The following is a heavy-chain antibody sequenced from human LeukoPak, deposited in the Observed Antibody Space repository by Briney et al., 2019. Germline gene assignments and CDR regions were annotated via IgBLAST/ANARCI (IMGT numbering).Heavy chain of an antibody. D-gene: IGHD4-11*01. Sequence: PSETLSLTCAVYGGSFSGYYWSWIRQPPGKGLEWIGEINHSGSTNYNPSLKSRVTISVDTSKNQFSLKLSSVTAADTAVHYCARETIVEYYFDYWGQGTLVTVSS. CDR1: GGSFSGYY. V-gene: IGHV4-34*01. CDR2: INHSGST. CDR3: ARETIVEYYFDY. J-gene: IGHJ4*02.